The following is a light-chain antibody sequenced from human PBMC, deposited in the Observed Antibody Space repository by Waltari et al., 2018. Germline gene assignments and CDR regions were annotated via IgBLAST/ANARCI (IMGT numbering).Light chain of an antibody. Sequence: DIPSTQSPSFLSASVGDRVTITCRASQGITNYLAWYQQKPGKAPELLIYAASSLQSGVPSRFSGSGSGTEFTLTISGLQPEDFATYYCQQLNSYRTFGQGTKVDIK. CDR1: QGITNY. CDR2: AAS. J-gene: IGKJ1*01. CDR3: QQLNSYRT. V-gene: IGKV1-9*01.